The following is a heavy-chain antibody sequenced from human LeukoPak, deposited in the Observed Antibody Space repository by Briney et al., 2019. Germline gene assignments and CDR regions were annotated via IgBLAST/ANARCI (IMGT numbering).Heavy chain of an antibody. CDR2: ISFSGSAI. J-gene: IGHJ4*02. D-gene: IGHD6-13*01. CDR3: VAEASSPY. CDR1: EFPFSSYQ. V-gene: IGHV3-48*03. Sequence: PGGSLRLSCAASEFPFSSYQMNWVRQPPGKGLEWVSYISFSGSAIYYADSVKGRFTITRDNAKNSLFLQMNSLRAEDTAAYYCVAEASSPYWGQGTLVTVSS.